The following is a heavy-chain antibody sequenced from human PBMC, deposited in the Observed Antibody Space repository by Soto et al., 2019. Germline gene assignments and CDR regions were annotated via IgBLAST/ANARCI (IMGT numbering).Heavy chain of an antibody. Sequence: SETLSLTCAVSGGSISSGGYSWSWIRQPPGKGLEWIGYIYHSGSTYYNPSLKSRVTISVDRSKNQFSLKLSSVTAADTAVYYCARDTAGDGMDVWGQGTTVTVSS. V-gene: IGHV4-30-2*01. CDR1: GGSISSGGYS. J-gene: IGHJ6*02. D-gene: IGHD5-18*01. CDR3: ARDTAGDGMDV. CDR2: IYHSGST.